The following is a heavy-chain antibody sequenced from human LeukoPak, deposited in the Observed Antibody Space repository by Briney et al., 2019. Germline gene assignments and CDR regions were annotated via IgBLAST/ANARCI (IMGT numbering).Heavy chain of an antibody. D-gene: IGHD6-19*01. V-gene: IGHV3-21*01. CDR1: GFTFSSYS. CDR3: ARGNLFSGWYDIYYFDY. CDR2: ISGSSSYI. J-gene: IGHJ4*02. Sequence: GGSLRLSCAASGFTFSSYSMNWVRQAPGKGLEWVSSISGSSSYIYYADSVKGRFTISRHNAKNSLYLQMNSLRAEDTAVYYCARGNLFSGWYDIYYFDYWGQGTLVTVSS.